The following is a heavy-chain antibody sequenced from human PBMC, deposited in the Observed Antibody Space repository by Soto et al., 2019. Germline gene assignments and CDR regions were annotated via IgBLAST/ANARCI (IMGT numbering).Heavy chain of an antibody. J-gene: IGHJ4*02. Sequence: GGSLRLSCSASGFTFSSYAMHWVRQAPGKGLEYVSSISTNGGSTHYADSVKGRFTISRDNSKNTQYLQMSSLRADDTAVYYCVKGEYYYNSSASNPIDYWCQRTPVTVSS. CDR2: ISTNGGST. V-gene: IGHV3-64D*06. CDR3: VKGEYYYNSSASNPIDY. CDR1: GFTFSSYA. D-gene: IGHD3-22*01.